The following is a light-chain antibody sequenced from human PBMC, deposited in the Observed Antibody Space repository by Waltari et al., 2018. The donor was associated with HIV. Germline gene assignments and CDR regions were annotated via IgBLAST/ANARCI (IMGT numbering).Light chain of an antibody. Sequence: ETVMTQSPPTLSVSQGESATPPCRASESVSSNLAWYQQKPGQSPRLLIYGASIRPTDIPARFSGSGSGTEFTLTISNLQSEDFAVYYCQQYNNWPPWTFGQGTKVEI. CDR1: ESVSSN. CDR3: QQYNNWPPWT. CDR2: GAS. V-gene: IGKV3-15*01. J-gene: IGKJ1*01.